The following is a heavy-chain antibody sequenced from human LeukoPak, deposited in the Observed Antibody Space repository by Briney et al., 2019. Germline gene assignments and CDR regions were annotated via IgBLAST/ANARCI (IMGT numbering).Heavy chain of an antibody. D-gene: IGHD1-26*01. J-gene: IGHJ4*02. CDR2: ISGSSSYI. Sequence: GGSLRLSCAASGFTFSTYWMNWVRQAPGKGLEWVSSISGSSSYIYYADSVKGRFTISRDNAKNSLYLQMNSLRAEDTAVYYCARDTRVGATGQTYNYWGQGTLVTVSS. V-gene: IGHV3-21*01. CDR1: GFTFSTYW. CDR3: ARDTRVGATGQTYNY.